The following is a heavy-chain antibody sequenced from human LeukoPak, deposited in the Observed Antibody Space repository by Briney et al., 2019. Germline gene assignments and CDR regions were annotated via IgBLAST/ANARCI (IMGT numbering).Heavy chain of an antibody. CDR2: LSYDGSNK. Sequence: QPGGSLRLSCAASGFTFSSYGMHWVRQAPGKGLEWVAVLSYDGSNKYYADSVKGRFTISRDNSKNTLYLQMNSLRAEDTAVYYCAKDGRGGMDVWGKGTTVTVSS. D-gene: IGHD1-1*01. CDR1: GFTFSSYG. V-gene: IGHV3-30*18. CDR3: AKDGRGGMDV. J-gene: IGHJ6*04.